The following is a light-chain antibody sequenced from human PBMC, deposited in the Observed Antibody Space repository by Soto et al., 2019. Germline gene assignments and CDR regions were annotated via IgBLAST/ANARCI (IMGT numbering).Light chain of an antibody. Sequence: DIQMTQSPSSQSASVGDRVTITCRASQTINTYLNWYQQKPGKAPRLLIYAASTLQSGVPSRFSGSGSGTDFTLTITNVQPEDFATYYCHQSYPTPPCTFGQGTKVEIK. CDR2: AAS. CDR1: QTINTY. CDR3: HQSYPTPPCT. V-gene: IGKV1-39*01. J-gene: IGKJ2*02.